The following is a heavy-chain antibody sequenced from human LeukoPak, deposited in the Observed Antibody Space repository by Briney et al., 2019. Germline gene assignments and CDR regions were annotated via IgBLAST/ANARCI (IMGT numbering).Heavy chain of an antibody. CDR3: ARDYGDYFDY. J-gene: IGHJ4*02. CDR1: GGSFSGYY. Sequence: SETLSLTCAVYGGSFSGYYWSWIRQPPGKGLEWIGEINHSGSTNYNPSLKSRVIISVDTSKNQFSLKLSSVAAADTAVYYCARDYGDYFDYWGQGTLVTVSS. V-gene: IGHV4-34*01. D-gene: IGHD4-17*01. CDR2: INHSGST.